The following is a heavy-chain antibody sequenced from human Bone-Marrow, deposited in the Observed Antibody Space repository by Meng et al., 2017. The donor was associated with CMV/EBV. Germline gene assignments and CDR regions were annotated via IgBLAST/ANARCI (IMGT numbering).Heavy chain of an antibody. Sequence: ASVKVSCKASGYTFTSYYMHWVRQAPGQGLEWMGIINPSGGSTSYAQKFQGRVTMTRDTSTSTVYMELSSLRSEDTAVYYCARGGGDTAMAYYYYSGMDVWGQGTTVTVSS. J-gene: IGHJ6*02. CDR3: ARGGGDTAMAYYYYSGMDV. V-gene: IGHV1-46*01. D-gene: IGHD5-18*01. CDR1: GYTFTSYY. CDR2: INPSGGST.